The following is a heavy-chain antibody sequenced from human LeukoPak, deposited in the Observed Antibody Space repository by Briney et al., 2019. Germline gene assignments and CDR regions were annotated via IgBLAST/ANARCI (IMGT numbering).Heavy chain of an antibody. V-gene: IGHV3-30*04. J-gene: IGHJ4*02. CDR3: AKGIQLWSNFDY. CDR2: ISDDGNNK. Sequence: GRSLRLSCAASGFTFSACTMHWVRQAPGKGLEGVAVISDDGNNKYYADSAKGRFTISRDNSKNTLYLQMNSLRAEDTAVYYCAKGIQLWSNFDYWGQGTLVTVSS. D-gene: IGHD5-18*01. CDR1: GFTFSACT.